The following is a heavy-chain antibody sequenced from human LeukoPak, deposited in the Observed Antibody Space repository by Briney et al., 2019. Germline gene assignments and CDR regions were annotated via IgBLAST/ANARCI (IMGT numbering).Heavy chain of an antibody. CDR1: GFTFTNYA. D-gene: IGHD5-24*01. CDR3: AKVIRDGYNWNY. Sequence: GGSLRLSCAASGFTFTNYAMSWVRQAPGKGLEWDSAISGSGTNTYYADSVKGRFTISRDNSKNTLFLQMNSLRAEDTAVYYCAKVIRDGYNWNYWGQGTLVTVSS. J-gene: IGHJ4*02. V-gene: IGHV3-23*01. CDR2: ISGSGTNT.